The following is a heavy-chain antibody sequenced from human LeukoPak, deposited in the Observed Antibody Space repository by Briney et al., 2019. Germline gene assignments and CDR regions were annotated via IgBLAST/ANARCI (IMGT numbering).Heavy chain of an antibody. D-gene: IGHD6-13*01. Sequence: GRSLRLSCAASGFTFSNYWMSWVRQAPGKGLEWVANIKEDGSIKYYVDSVKGRFTVSRDNAKNSLNLQMNSLRAEDMAVYYCARIGYSSSCTDYWGQGTLVTVSS. CDR2: IKEDGSIK. V-gene: IGHV3-7*01. J-gene: IGHJ4*02. CDR1: GFTFSNYW. CDR3: ARIGYSSSCTDY.